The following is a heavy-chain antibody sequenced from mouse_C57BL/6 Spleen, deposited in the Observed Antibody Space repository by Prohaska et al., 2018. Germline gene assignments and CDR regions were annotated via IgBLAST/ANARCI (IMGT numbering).Heavy chain of an antibody. V-gene: IGHV6-3*01. CDR2: IRLRSDIYGT. D-gene: IGHD1-1*01. CDR3: TGPGRSWGD. Sequence: EVKLEESGGGLVQPGGSMKLSCVASGFTFSNYWMNWVRQSPEKGLAWVAQIRLRSDIYGTQDEEDVKGSVTTSRDDCKSGVCREMNKVRVGDTGSNYCTGPGRSWGDWGQGTTLTVSS. CDR1: GFTFSNYW. J-gene: IGHJ2*01.